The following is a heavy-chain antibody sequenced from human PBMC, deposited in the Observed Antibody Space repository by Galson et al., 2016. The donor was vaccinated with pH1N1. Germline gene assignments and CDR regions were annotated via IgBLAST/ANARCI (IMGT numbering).Heavy chain of an antibody. Sequence: SVQVSCKASGNTFTTYGITWVRQAPGQGLEWMGWNGSYNGNRNYAQKLQGRVTMTTDTSTKTAYMELGDLRTADTAVYHCARDEYYDSNGSWGDSWGQGTLVTVSS. J-gene: IGHJ5*01. CDR1: GNTFTTYG. CDR2: NGSYNGNR. D-gene: IGHD3-22*01. V-gene: IGHV1-18*01. CDR3: ARDEYYDSNGSWGDS.